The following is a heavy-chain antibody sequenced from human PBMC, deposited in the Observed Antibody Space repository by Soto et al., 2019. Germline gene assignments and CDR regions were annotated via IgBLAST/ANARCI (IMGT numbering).Heavy chain of an antibody. V-gene: IGHV3-23*01. CDR1: GFTVSSFP. D-gene: IGHD6-19*01. Sequence: EMHLLESGGGLVQPGGSLRLSCAASGFTVSSFPMTWVRQAPGKGLEWVSSISSSGDDSFYADSVKGRFTISRDSSKNMLFLQLSSLRAEGTAVYYCARKVAGSIWGQGTLVTVSS. CDR2: ISSSGDDS. J-gene: IGHJ4*02. CDR3: ARKVAGSI.